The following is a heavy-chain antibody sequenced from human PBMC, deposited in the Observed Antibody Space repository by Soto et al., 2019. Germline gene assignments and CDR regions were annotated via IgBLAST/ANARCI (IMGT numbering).Heavy chain of an antibody. CDR3: ANGGHYDSSGYYYHSIDY. J-gene: IGHJ4*02. D-gene: IGHD3-22*01. Sequence: EVQLLESGGGLVQPGGSLRLSCAASGFTFSSYAMSWVRQAPGKGLEWVSAISGSGGSTYYADSVKGRFTISRDNSKNTLYLQMTGLRAEDTAVYYCANGGHYDSSGYYYHSIDYWGQGTLVTVSS. V-gene: IGHV3-23*01. CDR1: GFTFSSYA. CDR2: ISGSGGST.